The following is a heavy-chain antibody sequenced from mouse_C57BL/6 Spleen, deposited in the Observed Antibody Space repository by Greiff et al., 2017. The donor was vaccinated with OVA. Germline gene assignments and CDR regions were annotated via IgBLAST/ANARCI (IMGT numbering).Heavy chain of an antibody. V-gene: IGHV1-50*01. D-gene: IGHD1-1*01. Sequence: QVQLQQPGAELVKPGASVKLSCKASGYTFTSYWMQWVKQRPGQGLEWIGEIDPSDSYTNYNQKFKGKATLTVDTSSSTAYMQLSSLTSEDSAVYYCARLYYYGSGLYAMDYWGQGTSVTVSS. CDR2: IDPSDSYT. CDR1: GYTFTSYW. J-gene: IGHJ4*01. CDR3: ARLYYYGSGLYAMDY.